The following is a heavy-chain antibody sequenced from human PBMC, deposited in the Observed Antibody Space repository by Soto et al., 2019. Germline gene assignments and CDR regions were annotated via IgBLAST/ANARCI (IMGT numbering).Heavy chain of an antibody. Sequence: QVQLQQWGAGLLKPSETLSLTCAVYGGSFSGYSWTWIRQPPGTGLEWIGEINHTGSTNYNPSLKXXVTISVDTSKNQFSLQLTSVTAADTAVYYCARDKITGLFDYWGQGTLVTVSS. D-gene: IGHD2-8*02. J-gene: IGHJ4*02. CDR3: ARDKITGLFDY. V-gene: IGHV4-34*01. CDR2: INHTGST. CDR1: GGSFSGYS.